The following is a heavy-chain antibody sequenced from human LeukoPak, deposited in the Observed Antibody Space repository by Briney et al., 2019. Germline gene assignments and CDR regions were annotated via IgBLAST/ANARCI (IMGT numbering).Heavy chain of an antibody. Sequence: ASVKVSCKASGYTFTGYYMHWVRQAPGQGLEWMGWINPNSGGTNYAQKFQGRVTMTRDTSISTAYMELGRLRSDDTAVYYCARVVAATRGAFDIWGQGTMVTVSS. J-gene: IGHJ3*02. CDR1: GYTFTGYY. CDR2: INPNSGGT. D-gene: IGHD2-15*01. CDR3: ARVVAATRGAFDI. V-gene: IGHV1-2*02.